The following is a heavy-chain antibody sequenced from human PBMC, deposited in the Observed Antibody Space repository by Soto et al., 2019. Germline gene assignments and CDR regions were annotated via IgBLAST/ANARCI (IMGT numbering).Heavy chain of an antibody. CDR2: INHSGST. CDR1: GGSFSGYY. J-gene: IGHJ5*02. V-gene: IGHV4-34*01. Sequence: QVQLQQWGAGLLKPSETLSLTCAVYGGSFSGYYWSWIRQPPGKGLEWIGEINHSGSTNYNPSLKSRVTISVDTSKNQFSLKLSSVTAADTALYYCARDRRLITMVRGVSLWFDPWGQGTLVTVSS. D-gene: IGHD3-10*01. CDR3: ARDRRLITMVRGVSLWFDP.